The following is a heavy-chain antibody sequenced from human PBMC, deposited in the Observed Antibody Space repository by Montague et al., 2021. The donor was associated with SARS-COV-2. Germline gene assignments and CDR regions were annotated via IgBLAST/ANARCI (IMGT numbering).Heavy chain of an antibody. CDR2: IFSDGSNT. D-gene: IGHD1-14*01. J-gene: IGHJ6*02. Sequence: SLRLSCAASGFIFSSYAMNWVRLTPGKGLEWVSVIFSDGSNTNYADSVKGRFTISRDNSKSTLYLQMSSLTAEDTAVYYCAKGTEARWAKYYYYYGMDVGGQGPTVTVPS. CDR3: AKGTEARWAKYYYYYGMDV. CDR1: GFIFSSYA. V-gene: IGHV3-23*03.